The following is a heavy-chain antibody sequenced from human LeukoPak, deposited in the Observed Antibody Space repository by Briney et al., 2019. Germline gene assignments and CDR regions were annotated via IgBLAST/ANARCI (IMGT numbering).Heavy chain of an antibody. CDR2: ISGSGDIT. V-gene: IGHV3-64*05. J-gene: IGHJ4*02. CDR1: GFXFSSYA. Sequence: PGGSLRLSCSASGFXFSSYAIHWVRQAPGKGLEYVSAISGSGDITYYADSVKGRFTISRDNSKNTLYVQMSSLTPEDAAVYYCVRDGMAVAGTAPLDYWGQGILVTVSS. CDR3: VRDGMAVAGTAPLDY. D-gene: IGHD6-19*01.